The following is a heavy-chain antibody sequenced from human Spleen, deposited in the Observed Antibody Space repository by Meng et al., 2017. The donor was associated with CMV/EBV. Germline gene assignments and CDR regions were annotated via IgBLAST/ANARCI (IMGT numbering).Heavy chain of an antibody. J-gene: IGHJ4*02. Sequence: GESLKISCAASGFTFSDYYMSWIRQAPGKGLEWVAFIQYDGSHKYYADSVKGRFTISRDNSKNTLYLQMNSLRPEDSAVHYCAKGANFYDSSGPFDYWGQGTVVTVSS. CDR2: IQYDGSHK. CDR1: GFTFSDYY. V-gene: IGHV3-30*02. CDR3: AKGANFYDSSGPFDY. D-gene: IGHD3-22*01.